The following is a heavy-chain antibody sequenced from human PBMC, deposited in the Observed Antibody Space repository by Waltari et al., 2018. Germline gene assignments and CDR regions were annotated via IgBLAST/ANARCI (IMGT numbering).Heavy chain of an antibody. CDR2: IYYSGST. J-gene: IGHJ4*02. Sequence: LSLTCTVSGGSISSGGYYWSWIRQHPGKGLEWIGYIYYSGSTYYNPSLKSRVTISVDTSKNQFSLKLSSVTAADTAVYYCARYGSKYYFDYWGQGTLVTVSS. CDR3: ARYGSKYYFDY. CDR1: GGSISSGGYY. D-gene: IGHD1-1*01. V-gene: IGHV4-31*03.